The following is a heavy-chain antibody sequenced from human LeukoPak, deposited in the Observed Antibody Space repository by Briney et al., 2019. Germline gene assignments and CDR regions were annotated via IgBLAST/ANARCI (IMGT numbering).Heavy chain of an antibody. V-gene: IGHV4-39*01. CDR3: ATDYYDSSGYYPGDAFDI. CDR2: IYYSGST. J-gene: IGHJ3*02. Sequence: SETLSLTCTVSGGSISSSSYYWGWIRQPPGKGLEWIGSIYYSGSTYYNPSLKSRVTISVDTPKNQFSLKLSSVTAADTAVYYCATDYYDSSGYYPGDAFDIWGQGTMVTVSS. CDR1: GGSISSSSYY. D-gene: IGHD3-22*01.